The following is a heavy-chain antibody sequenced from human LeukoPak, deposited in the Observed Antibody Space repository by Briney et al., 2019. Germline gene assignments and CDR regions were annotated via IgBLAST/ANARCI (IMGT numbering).Heavy chain of an antibody. J-gene: IGHJ4*02. D-gene: IGHD2-2*01. CDR1: GGTFSSYA. Sequence: SVKVSCKASGGTFSSYAISWVRQAPGQGLEWMGGIIPIFGTANYAQKFQGRVTITADESTSTAYMQLRNLTSDDTAMYYCARNRKVDFTSPDYYFEHWGQGTLVTVSS. CDR2: IIPIFGTA. CDR3: ARNRKVDFTSPDYYFEH. V-gene: IGHV1-69*13.